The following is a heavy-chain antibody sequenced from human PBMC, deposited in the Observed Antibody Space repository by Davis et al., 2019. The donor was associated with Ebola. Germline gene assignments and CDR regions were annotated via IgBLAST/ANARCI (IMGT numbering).Heavy chain of an antibody. V-gene: IGHV1-2*06. CDR2: INPNSGAT. D-gene: IGHD4-11*01. CDR3: AESMTTVTKKSYGMDV. J-gene: IGHJ6*04. CDR1: TYTFTAYY. Sequence: AASVKVSCKASTYTFTAYYIHWVRQAPGQGLEWMGRINPNSGATDYAPDFQGRVTLSRDTSIGTAYMELSRLTSDDTAVYFCAESMTTVTKKSYGMDVWGSGTTVAVSS.